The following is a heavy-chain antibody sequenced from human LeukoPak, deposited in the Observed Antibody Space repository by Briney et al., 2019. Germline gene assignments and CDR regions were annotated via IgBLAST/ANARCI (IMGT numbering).Heavy chain of an antibody. CDR3: ARMGRYFDWLLPDY. V-gene: IGHV4-39*01. J-gene: IGHJ4*02. CDR1: GGSISSSSYY. D-gene: IGHD3-9*01. CDR2: IYYSGST. Sequence: SETLSLTCTVSGGSISSSSYYWGWIRQPPGKGLEWIGSIYYSGSTYYNPSLKSRVTISVDTSKNQFSLKLSSVTAADTAVYYCARMGRYFDWLLPDYWGQGTLVTVSS.